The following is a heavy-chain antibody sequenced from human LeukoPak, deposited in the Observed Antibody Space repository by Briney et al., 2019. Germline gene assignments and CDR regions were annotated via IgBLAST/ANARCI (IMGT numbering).Heavy chain of an antibody. V-gene: IGHV3-23*01. D-gene: IGHD6-13*01. CDR1: GFTFSSYA. Sequence: GGSLRLSCAASGFTFSSYAMSWVRQAPGKGLEWVSAISGSGGSTYYADSVKGRFTISRDNSKNTLYLQMNSLRAEDTAVYYCAKALYSRSWTIDRWGDYWGQGTLVTVSS. J-gene: IGHJ4*02. CDR2: ISGSGGST. CDR3: AKALYSRSWTIDRWGDY.